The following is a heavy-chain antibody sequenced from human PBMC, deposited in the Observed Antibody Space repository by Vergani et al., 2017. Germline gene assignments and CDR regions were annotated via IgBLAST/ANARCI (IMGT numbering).Heavy chain of an antibody. Sequence: QVQLVQSGAEVKKPGASVKVSCKASGYTFTGYYMHWVRQAPGQGLEWMGWINPNSGGTNYAQKFQGRVTMTRDTSISTAYMELSRLRSDATAVYYCARALSGVVPPSYYMDVWGKGTTVTVSS. D-gene: IGHD3-3*01. CDR2: INPNSGGT. CDR3: ARALSGVVPPSYYMDV. CDR1: GYTFTGYY. V-gene: IGHV1-2*02. J-gene: IGHJ6*03.